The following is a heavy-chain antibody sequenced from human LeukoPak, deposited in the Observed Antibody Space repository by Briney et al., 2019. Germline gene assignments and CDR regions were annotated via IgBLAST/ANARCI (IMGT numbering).Heavy chain of an antibody. D-gene: IGHD1-1*01. Sequence: SETLSLTCAVYGGSFSGYYWSWIRQPPGEGLEWIGEINHSGSTNYNPSLKSRVTISVDTSKNQFSLKLSSVTAADTAVYYCARGSVPSSLFDYWGQGTLVTVSS. CDR1: GGSFSGYY. V-gene: IGHV4-34*01. J-gene: IGHJ4*02. CDR2: INHSGST. CDR3: ARGSVPSSLFDY.